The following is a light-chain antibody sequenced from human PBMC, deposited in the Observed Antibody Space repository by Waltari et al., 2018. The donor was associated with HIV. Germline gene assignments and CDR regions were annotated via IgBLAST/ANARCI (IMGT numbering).Light chain of an antibody. V-gene: IGLV1-44*01. CDR3: AAWDDSLNGWV. Sequence: QSVLTQPPSASGTPGQRVNISCSRSSSNIGSNTVNRYQQLPGTAPKLLFCSNNQRPSGVPDRFSGSKSGTSASLAISGLQSEDEADYYCAAWDDSLNGWVFGGGTKLTVL. CDR1: SSNIGSNT. J-gene: IGLJ3*02. CDR2: SNN.